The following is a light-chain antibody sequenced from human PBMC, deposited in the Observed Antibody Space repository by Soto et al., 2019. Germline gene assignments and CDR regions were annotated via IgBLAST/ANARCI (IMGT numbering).Light chain of an antibody. CDR2: KVS. CDR1: QSLRHTDGIAY. CDR3: QQYNNFPIT. J-gene: IGKJ5*01. V-gene: IGKV2-30*02. Sequence: DVVITQSPLSLPVTLGQPASISCRSNQSLRHTDGIAYFSWFQQRPGRSPRRLIYKVSNRDSGVPARFSGSGSGTEFNFTINNLQPSDFATYYCQQYNNFPITFGQGTRLEIK.